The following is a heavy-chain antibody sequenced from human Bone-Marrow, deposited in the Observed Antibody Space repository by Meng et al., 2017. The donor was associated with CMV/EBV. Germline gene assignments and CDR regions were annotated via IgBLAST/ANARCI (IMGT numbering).Heavy chain of an antibody. CDR2: ISAYNGNT. J-gene: IGHJ4*02. CDR1: GGTFSSYA. V-gene: IGHV1-18*01. D-gene: IGHD3-22*01. CDR3: ARDLDPTYYYDSSGYYMRH. Sequence: ASVKVSCKASGGTFSSYAISWVRQAPGQGLEWMGWISAYNGNTNYAQKLQGRVTMTTDTSTSTAYMELRSLRSDDTAVYYCARDLDPTYYYDSSGYYMRHWGQGTLVTVYS.